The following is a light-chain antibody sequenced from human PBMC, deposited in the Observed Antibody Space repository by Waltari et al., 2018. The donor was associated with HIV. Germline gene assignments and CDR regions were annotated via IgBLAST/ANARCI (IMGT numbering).Light chain of an antibody. CDR1: SSDVGGYNY. CDR2: DVT. CDR3: SSYSVSNTLV. V-gene: IGLV2-8*01. Sequence: QSALTQPPSASGSPGQSVTISCTGTSSDVGGYNYVSWYQQLPGRPPKLMIYDVTKRPSRVPDRFSVSKSGNTASLTVSGLQAEDEADYFCSSYSVSNTLVFGGGTKLTVL. J-gene: IGLJ2*01.